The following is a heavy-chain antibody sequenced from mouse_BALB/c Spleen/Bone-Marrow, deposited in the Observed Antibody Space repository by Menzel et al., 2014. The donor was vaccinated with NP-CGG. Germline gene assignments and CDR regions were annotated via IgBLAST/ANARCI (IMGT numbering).Heavy chain of an antibody. Sequence: EVKLQESGAELVKPGASVKLSCTASGFNIKDTYMHWVKQRPEQGLEWIGRIDPANGNTKYDPKFQGKATITADTSSNTADLQLSSLTSEDTAVYYCARWLLPYGLDYWGQGTSVTVSS. CDR2: IDPANGNT. CDR1: GFNIKDTY. D-gene: IGHD2-3*01. J-gene: IGHJ4*01. CDR3: ARWLLPYGLDY. V-gene: IGHV14-3*02.